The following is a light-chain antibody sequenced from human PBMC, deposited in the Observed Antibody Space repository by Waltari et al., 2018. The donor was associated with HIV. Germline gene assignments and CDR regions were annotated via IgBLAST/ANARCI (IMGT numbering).Light chain of an antibody. V-gene: IGLV3-10*01. CDR3: YSTDSSGYPL. Sequence: SYELTQPPSVSVSPGQAARITCPGAALPNKYAYCYQEKSGQAPVLVIYEDSERPSGIPERFSGSSSGTMATLTISGAQVEDEADYYCYSTDSSGYPLFGGGTKLTVL. CDR1: ALPNKY. CDR2: EDS. J-gene: IGLJ2*01.